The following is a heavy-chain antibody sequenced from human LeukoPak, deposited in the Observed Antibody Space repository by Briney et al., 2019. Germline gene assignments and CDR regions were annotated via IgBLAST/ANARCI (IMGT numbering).Heavy chain of an antibody. CDR1: GYTFTSYY. CDR3: ARSSSIVGVSLGY. J-gene: IGHJ4*02. Sequence: ASVKVSCKASGYTFTSYYMHWVRQAPGQGLEWMGIINLSGGSTNYAQKIQGRVTMTRDTSTGTVYMELSSLRSEDTAVYYCARSSSIVGVSLGYWGRGTLVTVSS. CDR2: INLSGGST. D-gene: IGHD1-26*01. V-gene: IGHV1-46*01.